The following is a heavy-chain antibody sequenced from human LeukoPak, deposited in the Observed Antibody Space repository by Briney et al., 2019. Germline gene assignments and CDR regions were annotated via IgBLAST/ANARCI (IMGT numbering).Heavy chain of an antibody. Sequence: ASVKVSCKASGYTFTGYYMHWVRQAPGQGLEWMGRINPNSGGTNYAQKFQGRVTMTRDTSISTSYMELSRLRSDDTAVYYCAREESIIGDFWSGYRDWGQGTLVTVSS. V-gene: IGHV1-2*06. CDR1: GYTFTGYY. CDR3: AREESIIGDFWSGYRD. D-gene: IGHD3-3*01. CDR2: INPNSGGT. J-gene: IGHJ4*02.